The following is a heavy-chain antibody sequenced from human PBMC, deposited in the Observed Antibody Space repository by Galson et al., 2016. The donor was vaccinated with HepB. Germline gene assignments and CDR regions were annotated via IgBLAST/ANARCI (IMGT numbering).Heavy chain of an antibody. V-gene: IGHV1-2*02. CDR3: ARPVNRVGTGY. CDR1: GYTFTPYD. D-gene: IGHD1-1*01. Sequence: SVKVSCKASGYTFTPYDIYWVRQAPGQGLEWMGWINPNNGDTLYAQNFRGRVTLTRDTSISTAYMALDSLTSDDTAVYYCARPVNRVGTGYWGQGTLVTVSS. J-gene: IGHJ4*02. CDR2: INPNNGDT.